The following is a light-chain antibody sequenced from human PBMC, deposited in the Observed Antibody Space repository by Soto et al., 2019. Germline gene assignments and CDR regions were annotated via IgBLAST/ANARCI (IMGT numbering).Light chain of an antibody. Sequence: DIQKTPSPSSLSASVADRDNITCRSRQVIEIYLAWYQQKPGKAPKLLLYAAFTSQLGVPTRWSVRGFEADFILTISTLQPEDVATYFRLEYNIAPPTFGGGAKLNIK. J-gene: IGKJ4*01. CDR1: QVIEIY. V-gene: IGKV1-27*01. CDR2: AAF. CDR3: LEYNIAPPT.